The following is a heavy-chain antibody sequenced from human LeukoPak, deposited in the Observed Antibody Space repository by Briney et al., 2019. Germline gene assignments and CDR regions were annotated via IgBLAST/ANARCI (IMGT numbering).Heavy chain of an antibody. D-gene: IGHD3-22*01. CDR2: INHSGST. CDR1: GGSFSGYY. Sequence: SETLSLTCAVYGGSFSGYYWSWIRQPPGKGLEWIGEINHSGSTNYNPSLKSRVTIPVDTSKNQFSLKLSSVTAADTAVYYCARGLSSAPYDSSGYYVASYYFDYWGQGTLVTVSS. CDR3: ARGLSSAPYDSSGYYVASYYFDY. V-gene: IGHV4-34*01. J-gene: IGHJ4*02.